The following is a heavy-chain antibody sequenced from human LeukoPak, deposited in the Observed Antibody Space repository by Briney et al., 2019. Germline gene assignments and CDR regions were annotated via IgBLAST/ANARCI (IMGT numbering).Heavy chain of an antibody. D-gene: IGHD3-9*01. V-gene: IGHV4-31*03. J-gene: IGHJ3*02. Sequence: SETLSLTCTVSGYSFSTGAYYWSWIRQHPRKGLEWSGKLYSNGSTYYNPSLKSRVLITIAPYKNKFSLKVRSVTTADTAIYFVARGCGRYAIWGQGTVVIVSS. CDR3: ARGCGRYAI. CDR2: LYSNGST. CDR1: GYSFSTGAYY.